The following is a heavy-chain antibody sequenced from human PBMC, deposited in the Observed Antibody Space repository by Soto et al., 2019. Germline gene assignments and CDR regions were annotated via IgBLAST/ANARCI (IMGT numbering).Heavy chain of an antibody. J-gene: IGHJ4*02. V-gene: IGHV4-39*01. D-gene: IGHD3-9*01. CDR3: ARLDRLPYYDILTGYYTAHYYFDY. CDR1: GGSISSSSYY. Sequence: SETLSLTCTVSGGSISSSSYYWGWIRQPPGKGLEWIGSIYYSGSTYYNPSLKSRVTISVDTSKNQFSLKLSSVTAADTAVYYCARLDRLPYYDILTGYYTAHYYFDYWGQGTLVTVSS. CDR2: IYYSGST.